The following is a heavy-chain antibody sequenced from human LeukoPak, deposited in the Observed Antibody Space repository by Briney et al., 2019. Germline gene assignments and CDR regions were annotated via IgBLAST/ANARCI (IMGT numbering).Heavy chain of an antibody. CDR1: GLTFSSYA. V-gene: IGHV3-23*01. CDR3: ARDNGGYFDT. J-gene: IGHJ5*02. CDR2: ISGSGGST. Sequence: PGGSLRLSCAASGLTFSSYAMSCVRQAPGKGLEWVSGISGSGGSTYYANYVKGRFAINRDDAKSTLYLQMDSLRGDDTALYYCARDNGGYFDTWGRGTPVTVSS. D-gene: IGHD1-1*01.